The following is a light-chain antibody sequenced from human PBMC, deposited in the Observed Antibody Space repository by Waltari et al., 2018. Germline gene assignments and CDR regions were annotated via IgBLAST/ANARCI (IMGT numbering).Light chain of an antibody. Sequence: QSALTQPASVSGSPGQSITLSCTGTSGDVGGCDYVSWYQQHPGKAPKLVIYDVTNRPSGISDRFSGSKSGTTASLSISGLQAEDEADYFCSSWTTSDTRKVIFGGGTKLTVL. CDR3: SSWTTSDTRKVI. CDR2: DVT. CDR1: SGDVGGCDY. J-gene: IGLJ2*01. V-gene: IGLV2-14*03.